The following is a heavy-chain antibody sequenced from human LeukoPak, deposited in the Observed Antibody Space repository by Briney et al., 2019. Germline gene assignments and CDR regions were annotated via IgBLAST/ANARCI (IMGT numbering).Heavy chain of an antibody. D-gene: IGHD1-26*01. Sequence: SETLSLTCTVSGGSISSYYWSWLRQPAGKGLEWIGRIYTSGSTNYNPSLKSRVTMSVDTSKNQFSLKLSSVTAADTAVYYCARAAGEWELSPYFDYWGQGTLVTVSS. CDR2: IYTSGST. CDR3: ARAAGEWELSPYFDY. CDR1: GGSISSYY. J-gene: IGHJ4*02. V-gene: IGHV4-4*07.